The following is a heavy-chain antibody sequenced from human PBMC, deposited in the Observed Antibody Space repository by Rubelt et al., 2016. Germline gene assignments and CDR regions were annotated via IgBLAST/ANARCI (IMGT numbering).Heavy chain of an antibody. V-gene: IGHV4-34*01. Sequence: QVQLQQWGAGLLKPSETLSLTCAVYGGSFSNYYWNWIRQLPGKGLEWIGEITHSGSTNYNPSLKSRVTMAVDTSNNQFSLNRKSVTAADTALYYWARTGYCSGGTCYSVVDYWGQGTLVTVSS. D-gene: IGHD2-15*01. J-gene: IGHJ4*02. CDR2: ITHSGST. CDR3: ARTGYCSGGTCYSVVDY. CDR1: GGSFSNYY.